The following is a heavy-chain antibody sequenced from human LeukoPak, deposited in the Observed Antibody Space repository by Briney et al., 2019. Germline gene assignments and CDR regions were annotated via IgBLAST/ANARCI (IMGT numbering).Heavy chain of an antibody. Sequence: SETLSLTCTVSGGSISSYYWSWIRQPPGKGLEWIGYIYYSGSTNYNPSLKSRVTISVDTSKNQFSLKLSSVTAADTAVYYCAREGRGITGTPRWFDPWGQGTLVTVSS. CDR1: GGSISSYY. V-gene: IGHV4-59*01. CDR3: AREGRGITGTPRWFDP. J-gene: IGHJ5*02. CDR2: IYYSGST. D-gene: IGHD1-7*01.